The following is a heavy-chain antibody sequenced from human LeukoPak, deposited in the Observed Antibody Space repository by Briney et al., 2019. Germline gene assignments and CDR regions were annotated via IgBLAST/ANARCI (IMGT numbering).Heavy chain of an antibody. CDR1: GYTFSSYD. CDR2: MNAKSGKI. D-gene: IGHD1-26*01. CDR3: TRYRSGSYRFDS. J-gene: IGHJ5*01. V-gene: IGHV1-8*03. Sequence: ASVKVSCKASGYTFSSYDINWVRQATGQGPEWMGWMNAKSGKIGYSQKFQGRVTISWDTSISTAYMELSSLRSEDTAIYYCTRYRSGSYRFDSWGQGTLVAVST.